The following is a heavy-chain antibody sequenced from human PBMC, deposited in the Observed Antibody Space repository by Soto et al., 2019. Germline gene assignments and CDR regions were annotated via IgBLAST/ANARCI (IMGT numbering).Heavy chain of an antibody. J-gene: IGHJ5*02. CDR3: ARTSPNAGSGIWYNWFDP. Sequence: ASLKVSCKASGGTFSSYAISWVRQAPGQGLEWMGGIIPIFGTANYSQKFQGRVTITADESASTAYMELSSLRSEDTAVYYCARTSPNAGSGIWYNWFDPWGQGTLVTVSS. CDR1: GGTFSSYA. V-gene: IGHV1-69*13. D-gene: IGHD3-10*01. CDR2: IIPIFGTA.